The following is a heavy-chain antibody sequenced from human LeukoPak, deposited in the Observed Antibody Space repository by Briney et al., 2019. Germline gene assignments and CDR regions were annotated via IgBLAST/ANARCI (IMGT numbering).Heavy chain of an antibody. Sequence: EASVTVSCKASGYTFTSYDINWVRQATGQGLEWMGWMNPNSGNTGYAQKFQGRVTMTRNTSISTAYMELSSLRSEDTAVYYCARRKINYGAFDIWGQGTMVTVSS. V-gene: IGHV1-8*01. CDR2: MNPNSGNT. CDR3: ARRKINYGAFDI. CDR1: GYTFTSYD. D-gene: IGHD3-10*01. J-gene: IGHJ3*02.